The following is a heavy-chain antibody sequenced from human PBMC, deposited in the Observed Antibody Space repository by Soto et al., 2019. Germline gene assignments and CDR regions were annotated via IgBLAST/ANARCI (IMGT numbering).Heavy chain of an antibody. CDR1: GGSFSGYY. V-gene: IGHV4-34*01. CDR2: INHSGST. D-gene: IGHD6-13*01. CDR3: ARGDSSRNWFDP. Sequence: LSLTCAVYGGSFSGYYWSWIRQPPGKGLEWIGEINHSGSTNYNPSLKSRVTISVDTSKNQFSLKLSSVTAADTAVYYCARGDSSRNWFDPWGQGTLVTVSS. J-gene: IGHJ5*02.